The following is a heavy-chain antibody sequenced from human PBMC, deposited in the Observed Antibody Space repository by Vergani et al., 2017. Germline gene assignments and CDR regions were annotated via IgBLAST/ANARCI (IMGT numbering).Heavy chain of an antibody. CDR3: AKGDWKRHRLTLVPYGMDV. D-gene: IGHD1-1*01. V-gene: IGHV3-9*01. CDR2: ISWNSGSI. CDR1: GFTFDDYA. J-gene: IGHJ6*02. Sequence: EVQLVESGGGLVQPGRSLRLSCAASGFTFDDYAMHWVRQAPGKGLEWVSGISWNSGSIGYADSVKGRFTISRDNAKNSLYLQMNSLRAEDTALYYCAKGDWKRHRLTLVPYGMDVWGQGTTVTVSS.